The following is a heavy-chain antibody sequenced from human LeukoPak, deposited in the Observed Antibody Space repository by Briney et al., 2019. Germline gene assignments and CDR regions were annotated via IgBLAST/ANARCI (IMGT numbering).Heavy chain of an antibody. D-gene: IGHD1-26*01. CDR2: INPSGGST. J-gene: IGHJ6*02. CDR3: ARDKTGLVGATYGMDV. CDR1: GYTFTSYY. V-gene: IGHV1-46*01. Sequence: APVKVSCKASGYTFTSYYMHWARQAPGQGLEWMGIINPSGGSTSYAQKFQGRVTMTRDTSTSTVYMELSSLRSEDTAVYYCARDKTGLVGATYGMDVWGQGTTVTVSS.